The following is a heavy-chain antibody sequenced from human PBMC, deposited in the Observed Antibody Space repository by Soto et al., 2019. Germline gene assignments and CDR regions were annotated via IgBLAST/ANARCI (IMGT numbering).Heavy chain of an antibody. CDR3: ARGSLPYGADIIRFDY. V-gene: IGHV1-2*04. D-gene: IGHD4-17*01. J-gene: IGHJ4*02. CDR2: INPNSGGT. CDR1: GYTFTGYY. Sequence: ASVKVSCKASGYTFTGYYMHWVRQAPGQGLEWMGWINPNSGGTNYAQKFQGWVTMTRDTSISTAYMELSRLRSDDTAVYYCARGSLPYGADIIRFDYWGQGTLVTVSS.